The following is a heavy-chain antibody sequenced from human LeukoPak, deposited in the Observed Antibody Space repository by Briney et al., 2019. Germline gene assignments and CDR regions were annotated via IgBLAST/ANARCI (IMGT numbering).Heavy chain of an antibody. CDR2: ISTSGSST. V-gene: IGHV3-48*04. J-gene: IGHJ4*02. CDR3: ASGWSGSY. D-gene: IGHD3/OR15-3a*01. Sequence: GGSLRLSCAASGFSLSSYRMDWVRQAPGKGLEWVSYISTSGSSTYYADSVKGRFTTSRDNAKNSLYLQMNTLRAEDTGIYYCASGWSGSYWGQGTLVTVSS. CDR1: GFSLSSYR.